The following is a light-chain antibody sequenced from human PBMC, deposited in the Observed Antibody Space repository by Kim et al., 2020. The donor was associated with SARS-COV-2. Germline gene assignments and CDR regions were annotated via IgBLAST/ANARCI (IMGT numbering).Light chain of an antibody. Sequence: SSVVEGVTITCRASQGIRHYLAWYQQKPGKVPKLLMYAASPLQLGVPSRFGGSGSGTDFTLTISSLQPEDAAIYYCQQYNGAPWTFGQGTKVDIK. J-gene: IGKJ1*01. CDR2: AAS. CDR1: QGIRHY. CDR3: QQYNGAPWT. V-gene: IGKV1-27*01.